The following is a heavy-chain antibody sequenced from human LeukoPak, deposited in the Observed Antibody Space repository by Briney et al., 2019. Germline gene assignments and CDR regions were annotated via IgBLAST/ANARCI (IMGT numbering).Heavy chain of an antibody. CDR3: ARDPAGYYYDSSGYPDY. CDR2: ISSSSSYI. Sequence: GGSLRLSCAASGFTFSSYSMNWVRQAPGKGLESVSSISSSSSYIYYADSVKGRFTISRDNAKNSLYLQMNSLRAEDTAVYYCARDPAGYYYDSSGYPDYWGQGTLVTVSS. J-gene: IGHJ4*02. D-gene: IGHD3-22*01. V-gene: IGHV3-21*01. CDR1: GFTFSSYS.